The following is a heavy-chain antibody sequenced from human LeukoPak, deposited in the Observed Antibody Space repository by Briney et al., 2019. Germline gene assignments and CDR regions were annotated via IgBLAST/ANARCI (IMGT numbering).Heavy chain of an antibody. CDR2: INPNSGGT. CDR3: ARDDISSGYYEFGY. V-gene: IGHV1-2*02. Sequence: ASVKVSCKASGYTFTGYYMHWVRQAPGQGLEWMGWINPNSGGTNYAQKFQGRVTMTRDTSISTAYMELSRLRSDDTAVYYCARDDISSGYYEFGYWGQGTLVTVSS. D-gene: IGHD6-19*01. J-gene: IGHJ4*02. CDR1: GYTFTGYY.